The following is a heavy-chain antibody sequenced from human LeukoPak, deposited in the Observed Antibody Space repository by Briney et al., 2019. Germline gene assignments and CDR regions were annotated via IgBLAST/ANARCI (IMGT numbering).Heavy chain of an antibody. CDR3: ARFFSPDDAFDI. J-gene: IGHJ3*02. CDR2: INPSGGST. V-gene: IGHV1-46*01. CDR1: GYTFTSYY. D-gene: IGHD3-3*01. Sequence: GASVKVSCKASGYTFTSYYMHWVRQALGQGLERMGIINPSGGSTSYAQKFQGRVTMTRDTSTSTVYMELSSLRSEDTAVYYCARFFSPDDAFDIWGQGTMVTVSS.